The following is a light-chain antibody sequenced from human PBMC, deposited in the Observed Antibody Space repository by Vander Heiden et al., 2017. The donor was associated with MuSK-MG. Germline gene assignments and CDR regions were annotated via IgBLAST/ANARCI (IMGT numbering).Light chain of an antibody. V-gene: IGKV3-11*01. CDR1: QSVSSY. CDR2: DAS. CDR3: QQRSNWPLT. Sequence: EIVLTQSPATLSLSPGERATLSCRASQSVSSYLAWYQQKPGQAPRFLIYDASNRATGIPARFSGSGSGTDFTLTISSLAPEDFAVYYCQQRSNWPLTFGGGTKVEIK. J-gene: IGKJ4*01.